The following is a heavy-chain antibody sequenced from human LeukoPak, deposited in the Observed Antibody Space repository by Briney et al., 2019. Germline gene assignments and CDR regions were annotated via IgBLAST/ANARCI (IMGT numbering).Heavy chain of an antibody. CDR3: AIQRGYSYGSGDY. CDR1: GGTFSSYA. D-gene: IGHD5-18*01. J-gene: IGHJ4*02. CDR2: IIPILGIA. Sequence: SVKVSCKASGGTFSSYAISWVRQAPGQGLEWMGRIIPILGIANYAQKFQGRVTITADKSTSTAYMELSSLRSEDTAVYYCAIQRGYSYGSGDYWGQGTLVTVSS. V-gene: IGHV1-69*04.